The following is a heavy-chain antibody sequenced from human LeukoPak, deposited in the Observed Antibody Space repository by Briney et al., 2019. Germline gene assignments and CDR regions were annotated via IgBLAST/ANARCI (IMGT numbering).Heavy chain of an antibody. CDR2: IYHSGST. V-gene: IGHV4-4*02. D-gene: IGHD3-3*01. CDR3: ARVGSESDFWSGYYGYYYGMDV. J-gene: IGHJ6*02. Sequence: SETLSLTCAVSGGSISSSNWWSWVRQPPGKGLEWIGEIYHSGSTNYNPSLKSRVTISVDKSKNQFSLKLSSVTAADTAVYYCARVGSESDFWSGYYGYYYGMDVWGQGTTVTVPS. CDR1: GGSISSSNW.